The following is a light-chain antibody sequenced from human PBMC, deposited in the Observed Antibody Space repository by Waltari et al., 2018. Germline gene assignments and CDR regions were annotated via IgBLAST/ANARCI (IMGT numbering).Light chain of an antibody. Sequence: QSALTQPPSASGSEGQSVTISCTGAFKYVSWYQKHPGKAPKLLIYDVFKRPSGVTDRFSGSQSGDTATLTVSWVQSEDEAVYYCSSYAATNNLRNVLGTGTRLTVL. CDR1: AFKY. V-gene: IGLV2-8*01. J-gene: IGLJ1*01. CDR3: SSYAATNNLRNV. CDR2: DVF.